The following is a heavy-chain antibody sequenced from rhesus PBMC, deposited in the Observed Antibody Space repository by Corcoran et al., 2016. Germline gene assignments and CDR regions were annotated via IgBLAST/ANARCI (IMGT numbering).Heavy chain of an antibody. J-gene: IGHJ1*01. CDR1: GGSISSNY. V-gene: IGHV4-160*01. Sequence: QVQLQESGPGLVKPSETLSLTCAVSGGSISSNYWSWIRQPPGKGLEWMGRIYCSGGSTDYSPSLKSRVTISTDTSKNQFSLKLSSVTAADTAVYYCARMGGSYYGYFEFWGQGAMVTVSS. CDR3: ARMGGSYYGYFEF. CDR2: IYCSGGST. D-gene: IGHD3-16*01.